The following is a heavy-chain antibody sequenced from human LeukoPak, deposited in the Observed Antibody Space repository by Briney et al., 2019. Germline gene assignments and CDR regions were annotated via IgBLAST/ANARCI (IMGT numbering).Heavy chain of an antibody. CDR1: GYTFTSYG. J-gene: IGHJ4*02. V-gene: IGHV1-18*01. CDR2: ISAYNGNT. CDR3: ARNTFYYDSSGYYSY. D-gene: IGHD3-22*01. Sequence: ASVKVSCKASGYTFTSYGISWVRQAPGQGLEWMGWISAYNGNTNYAQKLQGRVTMTTDTSTSTAYMELRSLRSDDTAVYYCARNTFYYDSSGYYSYWGPGELVTVSS.